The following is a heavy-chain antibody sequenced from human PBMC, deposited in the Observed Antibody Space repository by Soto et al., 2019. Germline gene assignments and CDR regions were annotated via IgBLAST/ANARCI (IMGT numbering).Heavy chain of an antibody. CDR2: INQDGNED. CDR1: GFTFSSYW. D-gene: IGHD1-1*01. V-gene: IGHV3-7*01. CDR3: ARTGGRHHYFLDY. J-gene: IGHJ4*02. Sequence: PGGALRLSCAASGFTFSSYWMNWVRQAPGKGLEGVANINQDGNEDNLLDSVKGRCTISRDNATNSVCLQMNSLRVDDTAALNCARTGGRHHYFLDYWGKGALVTVSS.